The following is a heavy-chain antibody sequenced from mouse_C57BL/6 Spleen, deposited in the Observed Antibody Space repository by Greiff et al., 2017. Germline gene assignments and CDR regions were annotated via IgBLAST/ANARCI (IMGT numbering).Heavy chain of an antibody. J-gene: IGHJ4*01. CDR3: ASSRWYGSSYGAMDY. CDR2: SNPNNGGT. Sequence: EVKLQQSGPELVKPGASVKMSCKASGYTFTDYNMHWVKQSHGKSLEWIGYSNPNNGGTSYNQKFKGKATLTVNKSSSTAYMELRSLTSEDSAVYYCASSRWYGSSYGAMDYWGQGTSVTVSS. V-gene: IGHV1-22*01. CDR1: GYTFTDYN. D-gene: IGHD1-1*01.